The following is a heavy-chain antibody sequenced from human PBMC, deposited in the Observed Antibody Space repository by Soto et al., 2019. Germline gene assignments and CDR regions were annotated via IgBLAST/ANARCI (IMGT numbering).Heavy chain of an antibody. Sequence: QVQLQQWGAGLLKPSETLSLTCAVYGGSFSGYYWSWIRQPPGKGLEWSGEINHSGSTNYNPSLKSRVTISVDTSKNQFSLKLSSVTAADTAVYYCARVFGGTGTSELRLVYFDYWGQGTLVTVSS. CDR2: INHSGST. D-gene: IGHD1-7*01. V-gene: IGHV4-34*01. J-gene: IGHJ4*02. CDR1: GGSFSGYY. CDR3: ARVFGGTGTSELRLVYFDY.